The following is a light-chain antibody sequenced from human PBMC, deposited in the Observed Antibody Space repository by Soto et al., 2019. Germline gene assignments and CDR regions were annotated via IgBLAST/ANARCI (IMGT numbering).Light chain of an antibody. J-gene: IGKJ1*01. CDR1: QTVSTH. CDR3: HQYHTWHRT. CDR2: PSS. Sequence: IVMTRSPGTLSLSPGDRASLSCGASQTVSTHLAWYQQKPGQAPRLLIYPSSTRATGVPDRFSGSGSGTDFTLTISSLQSEDVAVYYCHQYHTWHRTFGQGTKVDIK. V-gene: IGKV3-15*01.